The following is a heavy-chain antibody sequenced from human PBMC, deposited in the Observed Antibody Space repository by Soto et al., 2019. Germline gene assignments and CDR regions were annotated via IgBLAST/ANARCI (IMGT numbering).Heavy chain of an antibody. J-gene: IGHJ4*02. CDR3: ARDGGRQSGGIGY. CDR1: GGTFSSYS. V-gene: IGHV1-69*01. Sequence: QVQLVQSGAEVKKPGSSVKVSCKASGGTFSSYSINWVRQAPGQGLEWMGEIIPIFGTANYAQKFQGRVTRTADEGTSTAYMGLSSRRAEDTAVYCWARDGGRQSGGIGYWGQGTLVTVSS. CDR2: IIPIFGTA. D-gene: IGHD1-26*01.